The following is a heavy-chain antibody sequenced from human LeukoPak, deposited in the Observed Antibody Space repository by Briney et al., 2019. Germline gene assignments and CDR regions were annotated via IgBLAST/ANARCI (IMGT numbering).Heavy chain of an antibody. J-gene: IGHJ6*02. CDR3: ANSRYSGSYWDGYYYYGMDA. Sequence: GASVKVSCKASGGTFSSYAISWVRQAPGQGLEWMGGIIPIFGTANYAQKFQGRVTITADESTSTAYMELSSLRSEDTAVYYCANSRYSGSYWDGYYYYGMDAWGQGTTVTVSS. V-gene: IGHV1-69*13. CDR2: IIPIFGTA. CDR1: GGTFSSYA. D-gene: IGHD1-26*01.